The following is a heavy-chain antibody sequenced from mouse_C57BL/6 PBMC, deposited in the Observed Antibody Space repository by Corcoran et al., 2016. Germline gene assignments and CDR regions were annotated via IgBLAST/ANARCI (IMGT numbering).Heavy chain of an antibody. J-gene: IGHJ4*01. CDR1: GFNIKNTY. Sequence: EVQLQQSVAELVRPGASVKLSCTASGFNIKNTYMHWVKQRPEQGLEWIGRIDPANGNTKYAPKFQGKANITADTSSNTAYLQLSSLTSEDTDIYYCADSPITAVVATDYYAMDYWGQGTSVTVSS. CDR2: IDPANGNT. V-gene: IGHV14-3*01. CDR3: ADSPITAVVATDYYAMDY. D-gene: IGHD1-1*01.